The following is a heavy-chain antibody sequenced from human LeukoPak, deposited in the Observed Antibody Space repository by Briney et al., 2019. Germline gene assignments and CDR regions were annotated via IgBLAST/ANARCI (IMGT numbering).Heavy chain of an antibody. Sequence: PPGESLRLSCAGSGFTVSNNYMTWVRQAPGQGLEWVSVIYTSGHTTYADSVKGRFTISRDNSKNTLYLQMNSLRAEDTAVYYCARVSIWNGYYYMDVWGKGTTVTISS. CDR2: IYTSGHT. J-gene: IGHJ6*03. CDR3: ARVSIWNGYYYMDV. CDR1: GFTVSNNY. D-gene: IGHD1-1*01. V-gene: IGHV3-53*01.